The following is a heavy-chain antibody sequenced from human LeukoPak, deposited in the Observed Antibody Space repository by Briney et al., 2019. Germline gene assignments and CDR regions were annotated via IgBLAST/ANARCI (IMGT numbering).Heavy chain of an antibody. V-gene: IGHV2-5*01. Sequence: ESGPTLVKPTQTLTLTCTFSGLSLSTSGVGVGWIRQPPGKALEWLALIYWNDDKRYSPSLKSRLTITKDTSKNQVVLTMTNMDPVDTATYYCAHRLVGKRAFDVWGQGTMVTVSS. CDR3: AHRLVGKRAFDV. J-gene: IGHJ3*01. CDR2: IYWNDDK. CDR1: GLSLSTSGVG. D-gene: IGHD2-15*01.